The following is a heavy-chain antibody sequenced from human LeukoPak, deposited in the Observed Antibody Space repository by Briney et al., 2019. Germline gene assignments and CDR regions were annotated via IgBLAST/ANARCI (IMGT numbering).Heavy chain of an antibody. J-gene: IGHJ4*02. D-gene: IGHD1-26*01. V-gene: IGHV3-23*01. Sequence: PGGSLRLSCAASGFTFSSYAMSWVRQAPGEGLEWVSTISSSGDTTYYADSVKGRFTISRDNSENTLYLQMNSLRAEDTAVYYCAKRRGSYGPFDYWGQGTLATVSS. CDR2: ISSSGDTT. CDR1: GFTFSSYA. CDR3: AKRRGSYGPFDY.